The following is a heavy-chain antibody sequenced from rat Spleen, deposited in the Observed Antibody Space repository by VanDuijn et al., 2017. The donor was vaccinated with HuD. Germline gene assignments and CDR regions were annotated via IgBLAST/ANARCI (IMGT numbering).Heavy chain of an antibody. D-gene: IGHD1-7*01. CDR1: GFSLTRYH. CDR2: IWTGGST. CDR3: ARSDSMTMTALFDY. J-gene: IGHJ2*01. Sequence: QVQLKESGPGLVQPSQTLSLTCTVSGFSLTRYHVSWVRQPPGKGLEWMGLIWTGGSTAYNSLLKSRLTISRDISKSQVFLKMNSLQTEDTATYYWARSDSMTMTALFDYWGQGVMVTVAS. V-gene: IGHV2-43*01.